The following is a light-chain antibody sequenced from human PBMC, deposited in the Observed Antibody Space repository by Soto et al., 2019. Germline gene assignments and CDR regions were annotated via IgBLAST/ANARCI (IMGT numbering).Light chain of an antibody. Sequence: GDRVPITCQATQDIRKYLNWYQQKPGKAPKFLIYDVSTLESGVPSRFSGSGSGTEFTLTISSLQPDDFATYYCQQYNSYPLTFGGGTKVDIK. CDR2: DVS. CDR3: QQYNSYPLT. J-gene: IGKJ4*01. CDR1: QDIRKY. V-gene: IGKV1-5*01.